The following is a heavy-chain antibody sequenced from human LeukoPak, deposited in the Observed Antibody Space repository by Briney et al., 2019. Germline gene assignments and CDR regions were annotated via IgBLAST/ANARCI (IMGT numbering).Heavy chain of an antibody. CDR1: GFTFSTYA. V-gene: IGHV3-23*01. D-gene: IGHD2-8*01. J-gene: IGHJ4*02. CDR2: ISGSGGST. CDR3: AKRSSPLVLMVYASDY. Sequence: GGSLRLSCAASGFTFSTYAMIWVRQAPGKGLEWVSAISGSGGSTYYADSVKGRFTISRDNSKNTLYLQMNSLRAEDTAVYYCAKRSSPLVLMVYASDYWGQGTLVTVSS.